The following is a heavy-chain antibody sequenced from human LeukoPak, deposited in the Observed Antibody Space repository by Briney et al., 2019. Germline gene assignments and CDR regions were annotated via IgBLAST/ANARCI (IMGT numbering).Heavy chain of an antibody. D-gene: IGHD3-10*01. V-gene: IGHV1-18*01. CDR1: GYTFTSYG. Sequence: ASVKVSCKASGYTFTSYGISWVRQAPGQGLEWMGWISAYNGNTNYAQKLQGRVTMTTDTSTSTAYMELRSLRSDDTAVYYCARDEGITMVRGFWYYYGMDVWGQGTTVTVSS. CDR3: ARDEGITMVRGFWYYYGMDV. J-gene: IGHJ6*02. CDR2: ISAYNGNT.